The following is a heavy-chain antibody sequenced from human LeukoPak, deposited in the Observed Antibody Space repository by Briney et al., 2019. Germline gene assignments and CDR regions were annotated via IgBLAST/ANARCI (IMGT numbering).Heavy chain of an antibody. CDR2: ISSSGSTR. J-gene: IGHJ3*02. CDR1: GFTFSSYE. Sequence: QPGGSLRLSCAASGFTFSSYEMNWVRQAPGKGLEWVSYISSSGSTRYYTDSVKGRFIISRDNAKNSLYLQMNSLRAEDTAVYYCASEKWDGFDIWSQGTMVTVSS. D-gene: IGHD1-26*01. V-gene: IGHV3-48*03. CDR3: ASEKWDGFDI.